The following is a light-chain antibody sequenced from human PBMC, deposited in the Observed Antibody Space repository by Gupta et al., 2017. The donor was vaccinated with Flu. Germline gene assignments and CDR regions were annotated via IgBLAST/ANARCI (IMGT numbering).Light chain of an antibody. CDR3: QAGSDTFGV. CDR2: KDT. J-gene: IGLJ1*01. Sequence: STGQTARITCSGDALPKQYAFWYQQKPGQSPVLVIYKDTERPSGIPERFSGSSSGKTVTLTISGVQAEDEADYYCQAGSDTFGVFGTVTKVTVL. V-gene: IGLV3-25*03. CDR1: ALPKQY.